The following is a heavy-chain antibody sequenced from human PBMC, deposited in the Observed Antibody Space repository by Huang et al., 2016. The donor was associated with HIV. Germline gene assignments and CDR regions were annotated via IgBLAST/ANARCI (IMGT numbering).Heavy chain of an antibody. D-gene: IGHD1-20*01. CDR2: ISSSDSTI. CDR3: ARDLPGGITGVTVGLDY. J-gene: IGHJ4*02. CDR1: GFTFYTYS. V-gene: IGHV3-48*01. Sequence: EVQLVESGGGVVQPGGSLRLSCVASGFTFYTYSMNGVRQAPRKGLEWLSYISSSDSTIYYADSVKGRFTIARDNAKNSLYLQMNSLRAEDTAVYYCARDLPGGITGVTVGLDYWGQGTLVSVSS.